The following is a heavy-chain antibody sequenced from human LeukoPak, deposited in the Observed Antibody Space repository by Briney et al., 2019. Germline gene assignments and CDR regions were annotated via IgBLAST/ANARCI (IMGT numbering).Heavy chain of an antibody. J-gene: IGHJ4*02. Sequence: GGSLRLSCAASGFTFSSYSMNWVRQAPGKGLEWVSSISSSSSYIYYADSVKGRSTISRDNAKNSLYLQMNSLRAEDTAVYYCAREVELDYYDSSGPVDYWGQGTLVTVSS. CDR3: AREVELDYYDSSGPVDY. CDR2: ISSSSSYI. V-gene: IGHV3-21*01. CDR1: GFTFSSYS. D-gene: IGHD3-22*01.